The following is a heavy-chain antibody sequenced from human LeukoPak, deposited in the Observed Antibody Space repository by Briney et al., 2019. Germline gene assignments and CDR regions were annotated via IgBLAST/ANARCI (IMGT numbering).Heavy chain of an antibody. CDR1: GGSISSYY. D-gene: IGHD1-26*01. CDR3: ARRLGGYFDY. J-gene: IGHJ4*02. V-gene: IGHV4-59*01. Sequence: PSETLSLTCTVSGGSISSYYWSWIRQPPGKGLEWIGYIYYSGSTNYNPSLKSRVTISVDTSKNQFSLKLSSVTAADTAVYYCARRLGGYFDYWGQGTLVTVSP. CDR2: IYYSGST.